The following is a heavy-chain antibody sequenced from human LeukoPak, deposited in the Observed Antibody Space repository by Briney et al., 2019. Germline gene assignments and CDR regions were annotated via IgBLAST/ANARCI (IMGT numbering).Heavy chain of an antibody. CDR2: IKSKIGGATA. D-gene: IGHD3-10*01. V-gene: IGHV3-15*01. CDR3: ATDRAWFDP. CDR1: GITFSTAW. J-gene: IGHJ5*02. Sequence: PGGSLTLSCAASGITFSTAWMSWFRQAPGKGLEWVGRIKSKIGGATADYAAPVKDRFTISRDDSKNTLYLQINSLKTEDTAVYYCATDRAWFDPWGQGTLVTVSS.